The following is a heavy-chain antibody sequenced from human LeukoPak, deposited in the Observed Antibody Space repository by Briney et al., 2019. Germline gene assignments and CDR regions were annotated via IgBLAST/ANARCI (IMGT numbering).Heavy chain of an antibody. Sequence: SQTLSLTCVISGDSVSSNGAACNWIRQSPSRGLEWLGRTYYRSKWYNDYAVSVKSRITINPDTSKDQFFLQLNSVTPEDTAVYYCARETSHFDCWGQGTLVTVSS. CDR3: ARETSHFDC. J-gene: IGHJ4*02. CDR2: TYYRSKWYN. CDR1: GDSVSSNGAA. V-gene: IGHV6-1*01.